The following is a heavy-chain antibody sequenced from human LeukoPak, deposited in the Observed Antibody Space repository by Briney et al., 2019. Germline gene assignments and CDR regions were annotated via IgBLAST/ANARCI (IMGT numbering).Heavy chain of an antibody. CDR1: GYTFTNYG. CDR2: ISAYNGNT. D-gene: IGHD6-13*01. V-gene: IGHV1-18*01. Sequence: ASVTVSCKTSGYTFTNYGISWVRQAPGLGLEWMGWISAYNGNTNYAQKVQGRVTMTTDTSTSTAYMELRSLRFDATAVYYCARDQSVRLLQTSSTYFKHVFAIWGQGSMVTVSS. CDR3: ARDQSVRLLQTSSTYFKHVFAI. J-gene: IGHJ3*02.